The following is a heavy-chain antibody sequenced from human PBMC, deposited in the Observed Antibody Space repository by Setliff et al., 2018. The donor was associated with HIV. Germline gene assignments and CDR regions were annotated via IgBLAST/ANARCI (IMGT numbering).Heavy chain of an antibody. D-gene: IGHD1-26*01. J-gene: IGHJ6*02. Sequence: SETLSLTCTVSGDSINKYYWSWIRQPPGKGLEWIGYIYISGSTMYNPSLKTRVTMSLDTSKNQVSLKLTSATAADTAVYYCARRSIVGSTRGYYYYALDGWGQGTTVTVSS. CDR1: GDSINKYY. V-gene: IGHV4-4*09. CDR3: ARRSIVGSTRGYYYYALDG. CDR2: IYISGST.